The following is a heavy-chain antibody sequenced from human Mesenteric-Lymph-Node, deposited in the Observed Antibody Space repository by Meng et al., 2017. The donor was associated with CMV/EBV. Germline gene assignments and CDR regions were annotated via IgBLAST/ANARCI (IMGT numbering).Heavy chain of an antibody. CDR2: IISDGSIT. J-gene: IGHJ4*02. V-gene: IGHV3-74*01. Sequence: GESLKISCAASGFNFNRYWMEWVRQAPGKGLVWVSRIISDGSITRYADSVKGRFTISRDNAKNSLYLQMNSLRAEDTAVYYCARETRSDIVVVLAAIRGNWGQGTLVTVSS. D-gene: IGHD2-2*01. CDR3: ARETRSDIVVVLAAIRGN. CDR1: GFNFNRYW.